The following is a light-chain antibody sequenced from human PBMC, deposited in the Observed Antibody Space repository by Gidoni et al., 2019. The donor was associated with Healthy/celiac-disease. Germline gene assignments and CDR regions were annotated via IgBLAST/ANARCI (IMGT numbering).Light chain of an antibody. V-gene: IGKV1-12*01. J-gene: IGKJ4*01. CDR1: QGISSE. CDR2: AAS. CDR3: QQANSFPPT. Sequence: DIQMTQSPSSVSASVGDRVTITCRASQGISSELAWYQQKPRKAPKLLIYAASSLQSGVPSRFSGSGSGTDFTLTISSLQPEDFATYYCQQANSFPPTFGGGTKVEIK.